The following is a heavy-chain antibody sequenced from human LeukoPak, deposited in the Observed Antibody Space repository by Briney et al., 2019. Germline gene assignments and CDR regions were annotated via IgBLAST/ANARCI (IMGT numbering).Heavy chain of an antibody. CDR1: GGSFTNYY. V-gene: IGHV4-34*01. D-gene: IGHD1-26*01. J-gene: IGHJ5*02. CDR2: INHSGDT. CDR3: GRGPGPVGLSP. Sequence: SETLSLTCNVSGGSFTNYYWSWIRQTPEKGLEWIGQINHSGDTSYNPSLRRRITLSVDRSKNQFSLNVTSVTSAHAGVYVSGRGPGPVGLSPWGQGTLVTVSS.